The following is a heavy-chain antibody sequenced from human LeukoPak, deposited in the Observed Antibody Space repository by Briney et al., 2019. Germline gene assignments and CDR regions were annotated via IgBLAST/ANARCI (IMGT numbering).Heavy chain of an antibody. CDR2: IYYIGST. J-gene: IGHJ4*02. V-gene: IGHV4-39*01. D-gene: IGHD3-16*01. CDR3: ANYDYIVNTFDY. CDR1: GGSISNSNYY. Sequence: PSETLSLTCTVSGGSISNSNYYWGWIRQPPGKGLEWIGTIYYIGSTYYNPSLKSRVTISVDTSKNQFSVKLSSVTATDTAVYYCANYDYIVNTFDYWGQGTLVTVSS.